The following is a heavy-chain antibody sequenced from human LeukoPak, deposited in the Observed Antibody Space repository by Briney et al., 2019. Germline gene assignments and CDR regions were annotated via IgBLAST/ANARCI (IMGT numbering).Heavy chain of an antibody. Sequence: PGGSLRLSCEGSGLTFSRDWMGWVRQAPGKGLEWLANIRQDGSETYHVDSVKGRFTISRDNAKNSLYLQMNSLRAEDTAVYYCARMVRETDYWGQGTLVIVSS. J-gene: IGHJ4*02. CDR2: IRQDGSET. V-gene: IGHV3-7*01. D-gene: IGHD3-10*01. CDR3: ARMVRETDY. CDR1: GLTFSRDW.